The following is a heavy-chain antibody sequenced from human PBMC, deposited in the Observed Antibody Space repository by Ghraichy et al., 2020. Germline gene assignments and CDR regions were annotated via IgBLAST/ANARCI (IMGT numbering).Heavy chain of an antibody. V-gene: IGHV1-69*04. D-gene: IGHD2-2*01. CDR1: GGTFSSYT. J-gene: IGHJ6*03. Sequence: SVKVSCKASGGTFSSYTISWVRQAPGQGLEWMGRIIPILGIANYAQKFQGRVTITADKSTSTAYMELSSLRSEDTAVYYCARDSGVVVPAAAYYYYYMDVWGKGTTVTVSS. CDR2: IIPILGIA. CDR3: ARDSGVVVPAAAYYYYYMDV.